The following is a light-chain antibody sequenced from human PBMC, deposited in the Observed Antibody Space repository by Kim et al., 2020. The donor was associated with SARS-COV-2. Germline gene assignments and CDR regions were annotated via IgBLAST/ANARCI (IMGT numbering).Light chain of an antibody. Sequence: ELTQPPSASGIPGQTVTITCSGGISNVGRNTVNWFQQFPGTAPKLLTYNNFQRASGVPARFSASKSGTSASLAISGLQSDDEADYHCAAWDDSLTGYVFGSGTKGTVL. CDR1: ISNVGRNT. V-gene: IGLV1-44*01. CDR2: NNF. CDR3: AAWDDSLTGYV. J-gene: IGLJ1*01.